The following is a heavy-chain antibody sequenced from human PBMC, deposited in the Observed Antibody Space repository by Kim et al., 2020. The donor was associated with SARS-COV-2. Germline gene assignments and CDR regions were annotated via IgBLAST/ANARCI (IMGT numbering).Heavy chain of an antibody. J-gene: IGHJ4*02. CDR3: VKYLGWSSSSRGYFDY. D-gene: IGHD6-6*01. V-gene: IGHV3-64D*09. Sequence: SVKGRFTISRDNSKNTLYLQMSSLRAEDTAVYYCVKYLGWSSSSRGYFDYWGQGTLVTVSS.